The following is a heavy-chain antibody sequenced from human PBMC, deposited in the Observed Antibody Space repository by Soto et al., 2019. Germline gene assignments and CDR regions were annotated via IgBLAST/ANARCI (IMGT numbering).Heavy chain of an antibody. CDR3: ARDISYGSGTSYGY. J-gene: IGHJ4*02. CDR2: ISNHNGGT. V-gene: IGHV1-18*01. CDR1: GYTFTSHG. D-gene: IGHD3-10*01. Sequence: QVQLVQSGAEVKKPGASVKVSCKASGYTFTSHGISWVRHAPGQGLEWMGWISNHNGGTNYAQKLQGRVTMTTDTTTRTAYMELRSLTSADTAVYYCARDISYGSGTSYGYWGQGTLVTVSS.